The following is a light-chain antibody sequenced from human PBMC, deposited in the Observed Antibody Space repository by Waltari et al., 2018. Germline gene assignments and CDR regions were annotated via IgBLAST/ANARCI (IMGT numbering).Light chain of an antibody. V-gene: IGKV3-11*01. CDR2: DAS. CDR1: QSIGNY. CDR3: QQRSDWPFLT. Sequence: EIVLTQSPVTLAMSPGERATLSCRASQSIGNYLAWYQHKPGQAPRLLIYDASNSATGIPDRFSGSGSGTDFTLTINSLEPEDCTVYYCQQRSDWPFLTFGGGTKVEIK. J-gene: IGKJ4*01.